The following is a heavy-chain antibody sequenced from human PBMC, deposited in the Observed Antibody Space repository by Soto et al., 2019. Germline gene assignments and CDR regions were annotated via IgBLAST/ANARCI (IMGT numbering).Heavy chain of an antibody. Sequence: SETLSLTCTVSGASISSYSWSWIRQPPGKGLEWIGYIYYSGSTNYNPSLKSRLTISVDTSKNQFSLKLSSLTAADTAAYYCARDSNTSGWHAGFDPWGQGTLVTVSS. D-gene: IGHD6-19*01. CDR3: ARDSNTSGWHAGFDP. CDR2: IYYSGST. J-gene: IGHJ5*02. CDR1: GASISSYS. V-gene: IGHV4-59*01.